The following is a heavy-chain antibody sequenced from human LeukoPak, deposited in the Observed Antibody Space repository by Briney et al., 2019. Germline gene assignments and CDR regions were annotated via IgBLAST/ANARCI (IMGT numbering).Heavy chain of an antibody. V-gene: IGHV4-59*08. CDR2: IYYSGST. Sequence: SETLSLTCTVSGDSISSYYWSWIRQPPGKGLEWIGYIYYSGSTNYNPSLKSRVTISVDTSRNQFSLKLSSVTAADTAVYFCARHPFATPFDYWGPGTLVTVSS. D-gene: IGHD2-15*01. J-gene: IGHJ4*02. CDR1: GDSISSYY. CDR3: ARHPFATPFDY.